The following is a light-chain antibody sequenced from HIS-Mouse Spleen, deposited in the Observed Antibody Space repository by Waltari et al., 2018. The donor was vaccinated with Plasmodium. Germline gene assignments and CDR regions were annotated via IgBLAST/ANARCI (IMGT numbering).Light chain of an antibody. CDR1: ALPKKY. CDR2: EDS. CDR3: YSTDSSGNHRV. J-gene: IGLJ3*02. V-gene: IGLV3-10*01. Sequence: SSDLTQPPSVSVSPGQTARLTRSGDALPKKYAYWYQQKSGQAPVLVIYEDSKRPSGNPERFSGSSSGTMATLTISGAQVEDEADYYCYSTDSSGNHRVFGGGTKLTVL.